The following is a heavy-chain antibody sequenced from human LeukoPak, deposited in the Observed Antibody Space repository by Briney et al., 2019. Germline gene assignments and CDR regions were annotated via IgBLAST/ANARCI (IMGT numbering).Heavy chain of an antibody. CDR3: ARRTGDRWAFDI. D-gene: IGHD7-27*01. Sequence: SGTLSLTCTVSGASISSYFWSWIRQPPGKGLEWIGYIYYSGSTNFNPSLKSRVTMSVDTSKNQFSLSLSSVTAADTAVYYCARRTGDRWAFDIWGQGTMVTVSS. J-gene: IGHJ3*02. V-gene: IGHV4-59*01. CDR2: IYYSGST. CDR1: GASISSYF.